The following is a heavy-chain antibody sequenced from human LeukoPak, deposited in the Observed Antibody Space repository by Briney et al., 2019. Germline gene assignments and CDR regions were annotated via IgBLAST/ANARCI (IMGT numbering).Heavy chain of an antibody. CDR1: GFTFSSYW. D-gene: IGHD2-15*01. J-gene: IGHJ6*03. Sequence: QTGGSLRLSCAASGFTFSSYWMSWVRQAPGKGLEWVANIKQDGSEKYYVDSVKGRFTISRDNAKNSLYLQMNSLRAEDTAVYYCARTYCSGGSCYLGLYYYYYMDVWGKGTTVTVSS. V-gene: IGHV3-7*01. CDR3: ARTYCSGGSCYLGLYYYYYMDV. CDR2: IKQDGSEK.